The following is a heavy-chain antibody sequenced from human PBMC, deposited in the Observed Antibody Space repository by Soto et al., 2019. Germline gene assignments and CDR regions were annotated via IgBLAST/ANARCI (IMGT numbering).Heavy chain of an antibody. V-gene: IGHV4-30-4*01. CDR1: GGSISSGDYY. CDR3: ATVRSSGGRPVDY. CDR2: IYYSGSP. J-gene: IGHJ4*02. D-gene: IGHD2-15*01. Sequence: QVQLQESGPGLLKPSQTLSLTCTVSGGSISSGDYYWSWIRQPPGKGLEWIGYIYYSGSPYYNPSRTSRVTISVDTSKNQFSLRLRSVTAADTAVFYWATVRSSGGRPVDYWGQGTLVTVSS.